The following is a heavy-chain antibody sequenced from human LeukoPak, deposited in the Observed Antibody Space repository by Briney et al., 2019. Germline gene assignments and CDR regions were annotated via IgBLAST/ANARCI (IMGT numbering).Heavy chain of an antibody. CDR1: GFTFSSYW. CDR3: ARQRLGYCSGGSCYTGGTNWFDP. D-gene: IGHD2-15*01. J-gene: IGHJ5*02. V-gene: IGHV3-74*01. CDR2: INSDGSST. Sequence: GGSLRLSCAASGFTFSSYWMHWVRQAPGKGLVWVSHINSDGSSTSYADSVKGRFTISRDNAKNTLYLQMNSLRAEDTAVYYCARQRLGYCSGGSCYTGGTNWFDPWGQGTLVTVSS.